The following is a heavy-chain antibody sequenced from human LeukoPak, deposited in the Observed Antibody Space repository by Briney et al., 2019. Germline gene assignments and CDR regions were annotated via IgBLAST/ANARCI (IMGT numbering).Heavy chain of an antibody. CDR3: AKDITTVTTNAFDI. V-gene: IGHV3-9*03. Sequence: GGSLRLSCAASGFTFDDYAMHWVRQAPGKGLEWVSGISWNSGSIGYADSVKGRFTISRDNAKNSLYLQMNSLRAEDMALYYCAKDITTVTTNAFDIWGQGTMVTVPS. D-gene: IGHD4-17*01. J-gene: IGHJ3*02. CDR2: ISWNSGSI. CDR1: GFTFDDYA.